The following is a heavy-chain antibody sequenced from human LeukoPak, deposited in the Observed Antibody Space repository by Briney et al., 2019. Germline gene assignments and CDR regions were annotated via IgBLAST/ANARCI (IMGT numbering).Heavy chain of an antibody. Sequence: ASAKVSCKASGYTFTGYYIHWVRQAPGQGLEWMGRINPNSGGTNYVQKFQGRVTMTRDTSISTAYMELSRLRSDDTAVYYCARVGGYSGYNFDYWGQGTLVTVSS. CDR2: INPNSGGT. V-gene: IGHV1-2*06. CDR1: GYTFTGYY. J-gene: IGHJ4*02. CDR3: ARVGGYSGYNFDY. D-gene: IGHD5-12*01.